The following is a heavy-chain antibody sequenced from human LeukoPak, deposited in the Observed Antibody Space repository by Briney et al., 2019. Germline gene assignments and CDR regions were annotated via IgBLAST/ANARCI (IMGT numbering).Heavy chain of an antibody. CDR2: INPSGGTT. CDR1: GYIFTSYY. D-gene: IGHD5-18*01. J-gene: IGHJ4*02. CDR3: ARETGYAYGRAPLDY. V-gene: IGHV1-46*01. Sequence: ASVKVSCKASGYIFTSYYMHWVRQAPGQGLEWMGIINPSGGTTSYAQKFQDRVTMTRDTSTGTVYMELSSLKSDDTAVYYCARETGYAYGRAPLDYWGQGTLVTVSS.